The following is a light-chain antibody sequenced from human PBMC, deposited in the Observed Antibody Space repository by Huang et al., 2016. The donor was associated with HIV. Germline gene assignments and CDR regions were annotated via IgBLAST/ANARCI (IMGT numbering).Light chain of an antibody. V-gene: IGKV1-39*01. CDR3: QQSYSTLWT. J-gene: IGKJ1*01. CDR2: AAS. Sequence: DIQMTQSPSSLSASVGDRVTITCRASQSISSHLNWYQQKPGKAHKVLIYAASTWQSGVPSRFSGSGSGTDFTLTISSLQPEDSATYYCQQSYSTLWTFGQGTKVEIK. CDR1: QSISSH.